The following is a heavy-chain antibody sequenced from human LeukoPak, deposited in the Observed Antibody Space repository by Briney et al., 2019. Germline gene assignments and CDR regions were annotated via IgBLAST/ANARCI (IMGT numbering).Heavy chain of an antibody. J-gene: IGHJ4*02. CDR3: AKAHPGFDY. CDR2: ISGSVGST. V-gene: IGHV3-23*01. Sequence: PGGSLRLSCAASGFTFSSYAMSWVRQAPGKGLEWVSAISGSVGSTYYADSAKGRFTISRDNAKNSLFLQMNSLRADDTAVYYCAKAHPGFDYWGQGTLVTVSS. CDR1: GFTFSSYA.